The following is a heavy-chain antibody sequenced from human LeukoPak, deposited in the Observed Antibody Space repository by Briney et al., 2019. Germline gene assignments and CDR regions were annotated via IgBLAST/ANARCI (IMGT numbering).Heavy chain of an antibody. CDR3: AKVESSSSFDY. D-gene: IGHD6-6*01. J-gene: IGHJ4*02. Sequence: ASVKVSCKASGYTFISYAIHWVRQAPGQGLEWMGWINTGNGNTKYSQTFQGRVTITRDTSASTAYMELSSLRFDDTAVYYCAKVESSSSFDYWGQETLVTVSS. V-gene: IGHV1-3*04. CDR1: GYTFISYA. CDR2: INTGNGNT.